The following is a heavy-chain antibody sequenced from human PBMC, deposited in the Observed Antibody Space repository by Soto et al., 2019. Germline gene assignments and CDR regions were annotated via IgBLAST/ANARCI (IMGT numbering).Heavy chain of an antibody. J-gene: IGHJ5*02. D-gene: IGHD2-8*02. Sequence: EVQVLESGGGLVQPGGSLRLSCVGSGFTFSSHVMTWVGQAPGKGLEWVSSINANGGSTYYAESVMGRFTISRDNSRNTLSQQMRSLRAEDTAVYYCAKGLDNTYWEGSWGQGTLVTVSS. V-gene: IGHV3-23*01. CDR3: AKGLDNTYWEGS. CDR1: GFTFSSHV. CDR2: INANGGST.